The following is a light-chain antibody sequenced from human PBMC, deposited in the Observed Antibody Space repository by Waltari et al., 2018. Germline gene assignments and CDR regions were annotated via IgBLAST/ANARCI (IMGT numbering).Light chain of an antibody. CDR1: FPNVGKNG. CDR3: ATWDDSLKGWV. CDR2: YND. V-gene: IGLV1-36*01. J-gene: IGLJ3*02. Sequence: QSVLTQPPSVSEAPRQRVTISCSGSFPNVGKNGVNWYQQLPGKAPKLLIYYNDLLTSGLSDRFSASKSGTSASLAISDLQSVDEADYYCATWDDSLKGWVFGGGTKLTVL.